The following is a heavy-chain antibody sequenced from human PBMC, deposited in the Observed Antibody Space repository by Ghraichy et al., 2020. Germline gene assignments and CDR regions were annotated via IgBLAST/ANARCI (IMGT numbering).Heavy chain of an antibody. CDR1: GFTVSSNY. V-gene: IGHV3-53*01. CDR3: ARDRKYYDSSGYYHGAFDI. Sequence: GESLNISCAASGFTVSSNYMSWVRQAPGKGLEWVSVIYSGGSTYYADSVKGRFTISRDNSKNTLYLQMNSLRAEDTAVYYCARDRKYYDSSGYYHGAFDIWGQGTMVTVSS. CDR2: IYSGGST. D-gene: IGHD3-22*01. J-gene: IGHJ3*02.